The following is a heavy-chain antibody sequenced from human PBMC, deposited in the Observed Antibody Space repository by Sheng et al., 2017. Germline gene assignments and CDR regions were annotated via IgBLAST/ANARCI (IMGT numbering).Heavy chain of an antibody. Sequence: EVQLVESGGGLVQPGGSLRLSCAASGFTFSSYEMNWVRQAPGKGLEWVSYISSSGSTIYYADSVKGRFTISRDNAKNSLYLQMNSLRAEDTAVYYCAKGIVVGVEKGFYDYWGQGTLVTVSS. J-gene: IGHJ4*02. D-gene: IGHD2-2*01. CDR1: GFTFSSYE. CDR3: AKGIVVGVEKGFYDY. CDR2: ISSSGSTI. V-gene: IGHV3-48*03.